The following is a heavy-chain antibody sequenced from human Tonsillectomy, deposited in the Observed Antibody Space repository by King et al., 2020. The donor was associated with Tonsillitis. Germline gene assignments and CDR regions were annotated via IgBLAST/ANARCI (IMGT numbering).Heavy chain of an antibody. V-gene: IGHV4-38-2*02. Sequence: VQLQESGPGLVKPSETLSLICTVSGYSISSGYYWGWIRQPPGKGLEWIGSIYHSGSTYYNPSLKSRVTISVDTSKNQFSLKLSSVTAADTTVYYCARVAESGGYYSQSDYGAQGTLVTVPS. CDR2: IYHSGST. D-gene: IGHD3-22*01. CDR3: ARVAESGGYYSQSDY. J-gene: IGHJ4*02. CDR1: GYSISSGYY.